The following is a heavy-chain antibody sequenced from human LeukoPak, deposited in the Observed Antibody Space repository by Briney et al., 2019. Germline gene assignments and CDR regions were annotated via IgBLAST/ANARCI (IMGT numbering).Heavy chain of an antibody. D-gene: IGHD3-22*01. Sequence: ASVKVSCKASGYTFTSYHLHWVRQAPGQGLDWMGIINPSGGTTRYAQKFQGRVTMTRDMSTSTVYMELSSLRSEDTAAYYCARALYDSSGYSPKVIDYWGQGTLVTVSS. CDR2: INPSGGTT. CDR3: ARALYDSSGYSPKVIDY. CDR1: GYTFTSYH. V-gene: IGHV1-46*01. J-gene: IGHJ4*02.